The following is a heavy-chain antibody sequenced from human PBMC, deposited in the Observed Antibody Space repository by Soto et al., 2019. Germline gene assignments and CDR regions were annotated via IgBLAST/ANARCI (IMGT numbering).Heavy chain of an antibody. CDR3: SRDGMDIVVVPAALYYFDY. D-gene: IGHD2-2*03. CDR1: GYTFTGYY. CDR2: INPNSGGT. Sequence: ASVKVSCKASGYTFTGYYMHWVRQAPGQGLEWMGWINPNSGGTNYAQKYQGWVTITRDTSISTAYMKQSRLRSDDTAVYYCSRDGMDIVVVPAALYYFDYWGQGTLVTVSS. J-gene: IGHJ4*02. V-gene: IGHV1-2*04.